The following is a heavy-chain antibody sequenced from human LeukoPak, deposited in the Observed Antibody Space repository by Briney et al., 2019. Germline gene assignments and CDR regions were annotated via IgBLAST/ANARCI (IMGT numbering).Heavy chain of an antibody. CDR1: GGSFSGYY. Sequence: SETLSLTCAVYGGSFSGYYWSWIRQPPGKGLEWIGEINHSGSTNYNPSLKSRVTISVDTSKNQFSLKLSSVTAADTAVYYCASGAQGEGRQLASPTYDYWGQGTLVTVSS. D-gene: IGHD6-13*01. V-gene: IGHV4-34*01. CDR2: INHSGST. J-gene: IGHJ4*02. CDR3: ASGAQGEGRQLASPTYDY.